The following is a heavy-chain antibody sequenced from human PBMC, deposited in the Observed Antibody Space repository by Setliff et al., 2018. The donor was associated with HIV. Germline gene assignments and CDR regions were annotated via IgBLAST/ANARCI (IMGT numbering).Heavy chain of an antibody. CDR2: IKQDGSEK. Sequence: GGSLRLSCAASGFTFSNYWMSWVRQAPGKGLEWVANIKQDGSEKYYVDSVKGRFTISRDNAKNSLYLQMNSLRAEDTAVYYCARDLLTYYYSGGYGGLDYWGRGTLVTVS. J-gene: IGHJ4*02. CDR3: ARDLLTYYYSGGYGGLDY. D-gene: IGHD3-22*01. V-gene: IGHV3-7*03. CDR1: GFTFSNYW.